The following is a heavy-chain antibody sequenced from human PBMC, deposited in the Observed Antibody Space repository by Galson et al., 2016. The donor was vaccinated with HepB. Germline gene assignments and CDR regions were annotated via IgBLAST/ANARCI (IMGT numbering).Heavy chain of an antibody. CDR2: IKNDGSST. CDR1: GFTFSNYW. CDR3: ASEIMFGGVIGADY. D-gene: IGHD3-16*02. J-gene: IGHJ4*02. Sequence: SLRLSCAASGFTFSNYWMHWVRQAPGKGLVWVSRIKNDGSSTRYADSVKGRFTISRDNAKNTLYLQMNNLRAEDTAVYYCASEIMFGGVIGADYWGQGTLVTVSS. V-gene: IGHV3-74*01.